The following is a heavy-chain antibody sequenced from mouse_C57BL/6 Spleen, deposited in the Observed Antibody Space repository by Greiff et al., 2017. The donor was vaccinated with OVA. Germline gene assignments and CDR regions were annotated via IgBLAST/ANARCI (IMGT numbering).Heavy chain of an antibody. J-gene: IGHJ2*01. Sequence: EVMLVESGGGLVKPGGSLKLSCAASGFTFSSYTMSWVRQTPEKRLEWVATISGGGGNTYYPDSVKGRFTISRDNAKNTLYLQMSSLRSEDTALYYCARQGGGYHYFDYWGQGTTLTVSA. CDR2: ISGGGGNT. D-gene: IGHD2-2*01. CDR1: GFTFSSYT. V-gene: IGHV5-9*01. CDR3: ARQGGGYHYFDY.